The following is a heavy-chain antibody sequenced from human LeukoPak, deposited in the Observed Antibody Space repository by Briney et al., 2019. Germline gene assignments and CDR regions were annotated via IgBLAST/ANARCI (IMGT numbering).Heavy chain of an antibody. CDR3: STAAMYEFDSGSRPPTVDH. D-gene: IGHD3-10*01. CDR1: GSTFNNAW. CDR2: IKTKTEGCTK. V-gene: IGHV3-15*01. J-gene: IGHJ4*02. Sequence: PGGSLRLSCAASGSTFNNAWKSWVRHAPGKGLELVGRIKTKTEGCTKDYAAPMKGQFIISKDDQKNIPHMQRTGLKTDDHAVYYCSTAAMYEFDSGSRPPTVDHWGRGALVTVSS.